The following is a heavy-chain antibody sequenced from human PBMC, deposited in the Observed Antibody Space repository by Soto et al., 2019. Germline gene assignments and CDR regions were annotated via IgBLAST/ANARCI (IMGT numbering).Heavy chain of an antibody. CDR2: IPPLLGAA. CDR1: GGTFSNLA. Sequence: QVRLVQSGAEVKKPGSSVNLSCKASGGTFSNLAINWVRQAPGQGLEWMGGIPPLLGAADYAQKFQGRVSSISDESTTTVYMELRGLKSDDTAMYYCATDGQIPLFGVASAPYAMDVWGQGTTVTVSS. D-gene: IGHD3-3*01. V-gene: IGHV1-69*05. J-gene: IGHJ6*02. CDR3: ATDGQIPLFGVASAPYAMDV.